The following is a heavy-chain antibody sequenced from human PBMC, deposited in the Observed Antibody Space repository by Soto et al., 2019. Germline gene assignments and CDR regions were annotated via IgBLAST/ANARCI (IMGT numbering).Heavy chain of an antibody. J-gene: IGHJ4*02. CDR1: GFTFNNYA. CDR2: VSNDGRKT. CDR3: AKARGDQGGNDFFFDY. V-gene: IGHV3-30*04. Sequence: PGGSLTLSCAAPGFTFNNYAMHWVRQPPGKGLEWVAAVSNDGRKTYYADSVKRRFTISSDKSRNTVYLQMDSLGAEETAVYACAKARGDQGGNDFFFDYWGQGSLVTVSS. D-gene: IGHD5-12*01.